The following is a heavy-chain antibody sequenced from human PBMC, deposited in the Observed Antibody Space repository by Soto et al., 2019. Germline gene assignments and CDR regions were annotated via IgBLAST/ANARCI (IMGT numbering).Heavy chain of an antibody. CDR3: ARCPKQWLGLYYFDY. J-gene: IGHJ4*02. CDR1: GYTFIKNV. V-gene: IGHV1-3*01. Sequence: QVQLVQSGAEVKKPGASGRVTCKASGYTFIKNVMHWVRQAPGQRPEWMGRINVGNGNTQYSQKFEGRVNHSRDTSANTAYMELSRLRSEDTAVYYCARCPKQWLGLYYFDYWGQCTRVTVSP. D-gene: IGHD6-19*01. CDR2: INVGNGNT.